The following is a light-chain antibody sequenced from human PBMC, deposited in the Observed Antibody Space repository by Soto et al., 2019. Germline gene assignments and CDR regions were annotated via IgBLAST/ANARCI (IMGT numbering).Light chain of an antibody. CDR3: SAYAGSKSVI. Sequence: QSALTQPPSASGSPGQSVTISCTGTSSDVGGYVSWYQQHPGTAPKLMIYEVNKRPSGVPDRFSGSKSGNTASLTVSGLQAEDEADYYCSAYAGSKSVIFGGGTKLTVL. J-gene: IGLJ2*01. V-gene: IGLV2-8*01. CDR2: EVN. CDR1: SSDVGGY.